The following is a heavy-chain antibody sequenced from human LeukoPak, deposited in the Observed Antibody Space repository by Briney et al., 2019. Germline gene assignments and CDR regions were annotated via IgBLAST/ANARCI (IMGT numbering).Heavy chain of an antibody. CDR2: ISGSGGST. J-gene: IGHJ4*02. CDR3: AKDRASGSPPYYFDY. Sequence: PGGSLRLSCAASGFTFSSYSMNCVRQAPGKGLEWVSVISGSGGSTYQADSVKGRFTITRDNAKNSLYLQMNSLRAEDTAVYYCAKDRASGSPPYYFDYWGQGTLVTVSS. V-gene: IGHV3-21*04. CDR1: GFTFSSYS. D-gene: IGHD3-10*01.